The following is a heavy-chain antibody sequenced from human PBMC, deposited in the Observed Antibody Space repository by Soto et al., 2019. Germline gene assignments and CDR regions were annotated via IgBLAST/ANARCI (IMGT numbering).Heavy chain of an antibody. CDR3: ARVAGQLRLYFDY. CDR1: GYSFTNHG. Sequence: QVLLVQSGAEVRKPGASVKVSCKTSGYSFTNHGISWVRQAPGQGLEWMGWISGYSGSSRYAQKSQGRVAMTIDTSTSTAYMELRSLRPDHTAMYFCARVAGQLRLYFDYWGQGTRVTVSS. J-gene: IGHJ4*02. D-gene: IGHD2-2*01. V-gene: IGHV1-18*04. CDR2: ISGYSGSS.